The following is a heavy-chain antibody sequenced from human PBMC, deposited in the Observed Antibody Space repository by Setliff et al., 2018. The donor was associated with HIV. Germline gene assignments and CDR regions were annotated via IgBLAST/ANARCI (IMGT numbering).Heavy chain of an antibody. Sequence: QTGGSLRLSCAASGFTFSSYVMNWVRQAPGKGLEWVSGITDRGDKTYYADSVKGRFTISRDNSNNTLYLQMHGLRADDTAVYYCARDRPRRIVVATNLPNAFDVWGHGTLVTVSS. CDR1: GFTFSSYV. J-gene: IGHJ3*01. CDR2: ITDRGDKT. D-gene: IGHD2-15*01. V-gene: IGHV3-23*01. CDR3: ARDRPRRIVVATNLPNAFDV.